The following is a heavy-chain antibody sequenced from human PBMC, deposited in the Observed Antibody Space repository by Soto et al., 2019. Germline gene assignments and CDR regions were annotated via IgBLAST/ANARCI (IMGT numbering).Heavy chain of an antibody. CDR3: ARGLTYYYDSSGYFVDY. CDR2: IYYSGST. J-gene: IGHJ4*02. CDR1: GGSVSSGSYY. Sequence: NPSETLSLTCTVSGGSVSSGSYYWSWIRQPPGKGLEWIGYIYYSGSTNYNPSLKSRVTISVDTSKNQFSLKLSSVTAADTAVYYCARGLTYYYDSSGYFVDYWGQGTLVTVSS. D-gene: IGHD3-22*01. V-gene: IGHV4-61*01.